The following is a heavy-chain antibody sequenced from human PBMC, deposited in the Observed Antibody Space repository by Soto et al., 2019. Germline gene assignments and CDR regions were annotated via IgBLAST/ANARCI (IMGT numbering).Heavy chain of an antibody. CDR3: ARFPQTAIVGAAYFDY. CDR2: VIPILGIA. J-gene: IGHJ4*02. V-gene: IGHV1-69*02. Sequence: QVQLVQSGAEVKKPGSSVKVSCKASGGTLRSYIISWVRQAPGQGLEWMGRVIPILGIANYAQTFQGRVTITADKSTSTDDMELRSLRSEDTAVYYCARFPQTAIVGAAYFDYWGQGTLVTVSS. D-gene: IGHD1-26*01. CDR1: GGTLRSYI.